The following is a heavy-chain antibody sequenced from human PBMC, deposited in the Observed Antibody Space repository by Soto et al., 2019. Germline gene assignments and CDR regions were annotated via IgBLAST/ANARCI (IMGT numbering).Heavy chain of an antibody. D-gene: IGHD7-27*01. J-gene: IGHJ6*02. V-gene: IGHV1-18*01. CDR1: GYTFTSYG. Sequence: ASVKVSCKASGYTFTSYGISWVRQAPGQGLEWMGWISAYNGNTNYAQKLQGRVTMTTDTSTSTAYMELRSLRSDDTAVYYCARSNWLYYYYGMDVWGQGTTVTVSS. CDR3: ARSNWLYYYYGMDV. CDR2: ISAYNGNT.